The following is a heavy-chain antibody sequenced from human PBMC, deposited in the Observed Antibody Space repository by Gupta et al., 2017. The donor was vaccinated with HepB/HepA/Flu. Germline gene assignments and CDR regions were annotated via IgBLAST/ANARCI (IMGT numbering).Heavy chain of an antibody. V-gene: IGHV2-5*02. D-gene: IGHD6-6*01. CDR1: GFSLTTSGVG. J-gene: IGHJ4*02. CDR3: AHRMDNSPSLGDFDY. Sequence: QITLKESGPTLVKPTQTLTLTCTFSGFSLTTSGVGVGWIRQPPGKALEWLALIYWDDDKRYSPSLKNRLTITKDTSKNKVVLTMTNMEPVDTATYYCAHRMDNSPSLGDFDYWGQGTLVTVSS. CDR2: IYWDDDK.